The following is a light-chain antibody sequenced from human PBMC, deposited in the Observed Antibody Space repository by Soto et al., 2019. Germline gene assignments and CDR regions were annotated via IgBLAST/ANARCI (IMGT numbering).Light chain of an antibody. CDR1: ESISSSY. CDR2: GAS. CDR3: QQYGSSSWT. Sequence: ELVMTQSPATLSLSPGKRATLSCRASESISSSYLAWYQQRPGQAPRLLIYGASSRATGIPDRFSGSGSGTEFTLTISRLAPEDFAVYYCQQYGSSSWTFGQGTKVELK. V-gene: IGKV3-20*01. J-gene: IGKJ1*01.